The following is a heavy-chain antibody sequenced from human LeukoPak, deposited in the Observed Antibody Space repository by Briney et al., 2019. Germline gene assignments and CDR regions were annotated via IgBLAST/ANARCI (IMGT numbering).Heavy chain of an antibody. V-gene: IGHV1-69*13. D-gene: IGHD6-13*01. Sequence: SVKVSCKASGGTFSSYAISWVRQAPGQGLEWMGGIIPIFGTANYAQKLQGRVTITADESTSTAYMELSSLRSEDTAVNYCARGGDSSSWYSQGWFDPWGQGTLVTVSS. CDR3: ARGGDSSSWYSQGWFDP. CDR2: IIPIFGTA. J-gene: IGHJ5*02. CDR1: GGTFSSYA.